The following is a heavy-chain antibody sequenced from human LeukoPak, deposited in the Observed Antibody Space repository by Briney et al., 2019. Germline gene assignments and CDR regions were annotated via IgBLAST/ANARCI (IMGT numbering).Heavy chain of an antibody. V-gene: IGHV3-23*01. CDR1: GFTFSSYA. CDR3: AKDLASGWTYYYYGMDV. Sequence: GGSLRLSCAASGFTFSSYAMSWVRQAPGKGLEWVSAISGSGGSTYYADSVKGRFTISRDNSKNTLYLQMNSLRAEDTAVYYCAKDLASGWTYYYYGMDVWGRGTTVTVSS. D-gene: IGHD6-19*01. CDR2: ISGSGGST. J-gene: IGHJ6*02.